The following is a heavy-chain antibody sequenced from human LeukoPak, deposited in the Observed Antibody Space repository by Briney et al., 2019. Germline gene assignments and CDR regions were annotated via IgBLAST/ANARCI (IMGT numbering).Heavy chain of an antibody. Sequence: SETLSLTCTVSRGSISSNYWSWIRQPPGQGLEWIGYIYSSGSTNFNPSLKSGVTISADTSKNQFSLKLGSVTAADTAVYYCARVKAYCGGYCYLYYFDHWGQGTLVTVSP. J-gene: IGHJ4*02. CDR3: ARVKAYCGGYCYLYYFDH. V-gene: IGHV4-59*01. CDR2: IYSSGST. D-gene: IGHD2-21*02. CDR1: RGSISSNY.